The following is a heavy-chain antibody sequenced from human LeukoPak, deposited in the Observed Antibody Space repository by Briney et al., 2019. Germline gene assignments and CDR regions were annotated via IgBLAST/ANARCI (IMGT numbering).Heavy chain of an antibody. J-gene: IGHJ6*03. CDR2: IYTSGST. CDR3: ARDLEYFDWPHYYYYYMDV. CDR1: GGSISSYY. Sequence: SETLSLTCTVSGGSISSYYWSWIRQPAGKGLEWIGRIYTSGSTNYNPSLKSRVTMSVDTSKNQFSLKLSSVTAADTAVYYCARDLEYFDWPHYYYYYMDVWGKGTTVTISS. D-gene: IGHD3-9*01. V-gene: IGHV4-4*07.